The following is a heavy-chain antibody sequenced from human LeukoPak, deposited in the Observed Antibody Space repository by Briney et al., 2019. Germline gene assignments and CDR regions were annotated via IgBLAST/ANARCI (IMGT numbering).Heavy chain of an antibody. D-gene: IGHD2-2*01. CDR1: GGSINSGDNY. Sequence: NPSETLSLTCTVSGGSINSGDNYWSWIRQPPGKGLEWIGFIYNSGSTNYNPSLKRRITISADTSKNQFSLKLTSVTAADTAMYYCVRGPSDEVVPPTMRNSGFSFYFDYWGQGALVTVSS. CDR3: VRGPSDEVVPPTMRNSGFSFYFDY. J-gene: IGHJ4*02. V-gene: IGHV4-30-4*08. CDR2: IYNSGST.